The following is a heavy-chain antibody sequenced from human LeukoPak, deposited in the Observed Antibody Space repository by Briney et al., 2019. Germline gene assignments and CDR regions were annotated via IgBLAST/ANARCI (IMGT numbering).Heavy chain of an antibody. V-gene: IGHV3-23*01. Sequence: PGGSLRLSCTASGFTFRNYAMSWVRRAPGKGLEWVSAISGSGGATDYADSVKGRFTVSKDISKNTWYLQMNSLGAADTAVYYCAKDGGGYCNNSSCWGQGTLVTVSS. CDR3: AKDGGGYCNNSSC. D-gene: IGHD2-2*01. J-gene: IGHJ4*02. CDR1: GFTFRNYA. CDR2: ISGSGGAT.